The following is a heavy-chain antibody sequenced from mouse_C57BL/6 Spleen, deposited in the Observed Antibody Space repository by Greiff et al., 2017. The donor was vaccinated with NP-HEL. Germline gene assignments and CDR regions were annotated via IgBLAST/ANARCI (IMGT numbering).Heavy chain of an antibody. Sequence: EVQLQESGPGLVKPSQSLSLTCSVTGYSITSGYYWNWIRQFPGNKLEWMGYISYDGSNNYNPSLKNRISITRDTSKNQFFLKLNSVTTEDTATYYCARGEGYDGSYYFDYWGQGTTLTVSS. V-gene: IGHV3-6*01. D-gene: IGHD2-3*01. CDR3: ARGEGYDGSYYFDY. CDR1: GYSITSGYY. J-gene: IGHJ2*01. CDR2: ISYDGSN.